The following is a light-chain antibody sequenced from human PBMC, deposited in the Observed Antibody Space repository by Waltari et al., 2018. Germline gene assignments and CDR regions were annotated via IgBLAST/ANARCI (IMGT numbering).Light chain of an antibody. CDR1: NANIGAGFA. Sequence: QSVLTQPPSVSGAPGQRVTISCTGSNANIGAGFAVHWYRQLTGTAPKVRIYGKNNRPSGVPDRFSVSTSGTSASLAITGLQADDEADYYCQSYDSSLSGWVFGGGTKLTVL. J-gene: IGLJ3*02. V-gene: IGLV1-40*01. CDR2: GKN. CDR3: QSYDSSLSGWV.